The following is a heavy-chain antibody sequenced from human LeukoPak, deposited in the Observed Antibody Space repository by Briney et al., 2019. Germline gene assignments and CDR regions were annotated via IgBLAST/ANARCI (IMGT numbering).Heavy chain of an antibody. CDR1: GYSISNGYS. D-gene: IGHD1-7*01. V-gene: IGHV4-38-2*02. CDR3: ARDLGVTGTTSFDD. CDR2: VHHSGST. Sequence: SETLSLTCTVSGYSISNGYSWGWIRQPPGKGLEWIASVHHSGSTYYNPSLKSRVTISPDTSKNQFSLKLSSVTAADTAVHYCARDLGVTGTTSFDDWGQGTLVTVSS. J-gene: IGHJ4*02.